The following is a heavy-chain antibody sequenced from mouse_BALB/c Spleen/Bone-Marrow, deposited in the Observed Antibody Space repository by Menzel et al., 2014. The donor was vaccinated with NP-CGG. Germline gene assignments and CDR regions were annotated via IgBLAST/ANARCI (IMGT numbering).Heavy chain of an antibody. D-gene: IGHD2-2*01. CDR3: ARVNPWYFDV. Sequence: VQLKESGAELVKPGASVKLSCTASGLNIKDTYIHWVMQRPEQGLAWIGRIDPASGDTKFDPKFQGKATITADTSSNTAYLQVTSLTSEDTAVYYCARVNPWYFDVWGAGTTVTVSS. CDR1: GLNIKDTY. J-gene: IGHJ1*01. CDR2: IDPASGDT. V-gene: IGHV14-3*02.